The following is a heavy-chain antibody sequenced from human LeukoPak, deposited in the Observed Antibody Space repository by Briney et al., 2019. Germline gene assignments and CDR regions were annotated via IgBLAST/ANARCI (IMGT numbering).Heavy chain of an antibody. D-gene: IGHD3-10*01. CDR2: IIPIFGTA. CDR3: ARVSVGYGSGSYFTLDY. Sequence: ASVTVSCKASGGTFSSYAISWVRQAPGQGLEWMGGIIPIFGTANYAQKFQGRVTITTDESTRTAYMELSSLRSEDTAVYYCARVSVGYGSGSYFTLDYWGQGTLVTVSS. J-gene: IGHJ4*02. CDR1: GGTFSSYA. V-gene: IGHV1-69*05.